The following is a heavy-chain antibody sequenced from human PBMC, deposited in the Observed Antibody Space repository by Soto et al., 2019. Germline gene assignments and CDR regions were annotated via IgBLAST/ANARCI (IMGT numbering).Heavy chain of an antibody. CDR2: IRSKANNYAT. Sequence: EVQLVESGGGLVQPGASLKLSCAVSGFTFSGSAMHWVRQASGKGLEWVGRIRSKANNYATAYAASVKGRFTISREDSKNTAYLQMNSLKSEDTAVYYCTRGYGDYVRDYWGQGTLVTVSS. CDR3: TRGYGDYVRDY. D-gene: IGHD4-17*01. J-gene: IGHJ4*02. V-gene: IGHV3-73*01. CDR1: GFTFSGSA.